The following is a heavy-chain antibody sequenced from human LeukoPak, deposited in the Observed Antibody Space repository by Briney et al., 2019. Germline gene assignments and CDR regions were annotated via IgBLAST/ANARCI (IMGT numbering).Heavy chain of an antibody. CDR1: GFTFSNYG. CDR3: ARGYDYGDYGAVE. J-gene: IGHJ4*02. CDR2: IWYDGSNK. V-gene: IGHV3-33*01. Sequence: GGSLRLSCAASGFTFSNYGMHWVRQAPGKGLEWVAVIWYDGSNKYYSDSVRGRFTISRDNSKNTLYLQMNSLRAKDTAVYYCARGYDYGDYGAVEWGQGTLVTVSS. D-gene: IGHD4-17*01.